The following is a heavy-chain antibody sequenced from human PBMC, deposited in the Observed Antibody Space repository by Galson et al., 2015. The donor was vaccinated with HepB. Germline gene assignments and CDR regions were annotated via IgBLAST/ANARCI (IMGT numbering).Heavy chain of an antibody. Sequence: SVKVSCKASGYIFTSYEINWVRLAPGQGLEWMGSISGHNANTTYIPRLQGRVTMTRDTLTSTVHMELRSLRSDDTAVYYCARRGDHHDDSASYWVGYFDLWGRGTRLTVSS. CDR1: GYIFTSYE. J-gene: IGHJ2*01. CDR2: ISGHNANT. D-gene: IGHD3-22*01. CDR3: ARRGDHHDDSASYWVGYFDL. V-gene: IGHV1-18*04.